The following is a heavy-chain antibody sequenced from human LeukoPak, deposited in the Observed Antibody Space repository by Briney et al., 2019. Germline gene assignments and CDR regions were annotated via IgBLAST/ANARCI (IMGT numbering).Heavy chain of an antibody. J-gene: IGHJ4*02. CDR1: GFTFSTAW. Sequence: GGSLRLSCAASGFTFSTAWMSWVRQAPGKGLEWVGRIKGKVDGATTDYAAPVKGRFTISRDDSKNTLYLQMNSLKTEDTAVHYYTTENLFYWGQGTLVTVSS. V-gene: IGHV3-15*01. CDR2: IKGKVDGATT. CDR3: TTENLFY.